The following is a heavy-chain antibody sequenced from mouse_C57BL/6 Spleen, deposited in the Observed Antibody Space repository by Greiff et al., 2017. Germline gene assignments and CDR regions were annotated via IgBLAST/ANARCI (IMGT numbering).Heavy chain of an antibody. CDR2: IDPETGGT. CDR3: TGRPGFAY. CDR1: GYTFTDYE. Sequence: VQLQQSGAELVRPGASVTLSCKASGYTFTDYEMHWVKQTPVHGLEWIGAIDPETGGTAYNQKFKGKAILTADKSSSTAYMELRSLTSEDSAVYYCTGRPGFAYWGQGTLVTVSA. V-gene: IGHV1-15*01. J-gene: IGHJ3*01.